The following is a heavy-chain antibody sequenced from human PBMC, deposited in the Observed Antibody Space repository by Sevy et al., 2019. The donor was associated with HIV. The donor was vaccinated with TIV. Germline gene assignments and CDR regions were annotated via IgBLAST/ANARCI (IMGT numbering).Heavy chain of an antibody. CDR1: GFTFDDYT. V-gene: IGHV3-43*01. CDR2: ISWDGGST. J-gene: IGHJ6*02. Sequence: GGSLRLSCAASGFTFDDYTMHWVRQAPGKGLEWVSLISWDGGSTYYADSVKGRFTISRDNSKNSLYLQMNSLKTEDTALYYWEKAMPRITFFGGVPSGGREVGGQGTTVTVSS. CDR3: EKAMPRITFFGGVPSGGREV. D-gene: IGHD3-3*01.